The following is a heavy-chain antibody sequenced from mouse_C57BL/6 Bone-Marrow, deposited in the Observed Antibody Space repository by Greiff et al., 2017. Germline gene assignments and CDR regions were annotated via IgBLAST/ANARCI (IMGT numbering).Heavy chain of an antibody. CDR2: ISSGSSTI. J-gene: IGHJ1*03. Sequence: EVQLVESGGGLVKPGGSLKLSCAASGFTFSDYGMHWVRQAPEKGLEWVAYISSGSSTIYYADTVKGRFTISRDNAKNTLFLQMTSLRSEETAMYYCERNTTGDWYFEVWGTGPRSPSPQ. V-gene: IGHV5-17*01. D-gene: IGHD1-1*01. CDR1: GFTFSDYG. CDR3: ERNTTGDWYFEV.